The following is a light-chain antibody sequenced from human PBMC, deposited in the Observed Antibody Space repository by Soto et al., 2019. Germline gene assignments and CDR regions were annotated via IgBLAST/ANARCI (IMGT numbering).Light chain of an antibody. CDR1: QGIGSF. J-gene: IGKJ1*01. CDR3: QQFNSYPPT. V-gene: IGKV1-9*01. Sequence: DIQLTQSPSFLSASVGDRVTITCRASQGIGSFLAWYQQKAGKAPRLLIYSASTLQSGVSFRFSGSGSGTEFTLTISSLQSEDFATYYCQQFNSYPPTFGQGTKVEIK. CDR2: SAS.